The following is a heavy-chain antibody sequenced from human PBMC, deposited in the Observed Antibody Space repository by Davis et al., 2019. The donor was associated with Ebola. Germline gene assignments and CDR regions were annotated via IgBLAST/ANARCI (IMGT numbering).Heavy chain of an antibody. Sequence: PGGSLRLSCAASGFTFSDYYMNWIRQAPGKGLEWVSSISSSSSHIYYADSVKGRFTISRDNAKNSLYLQMDSLRAEDTAVYYCASLITDWVDYWGQGTLVTVSS. D-gene: IGHD3/OR15-3a*01. CDR1: GFTFSDYY. CDR3: ASLITDWVDY. J-gene: IGHJ4*02. V-gene: IGHV3-21*01. CDR2: ISSSSSHI.